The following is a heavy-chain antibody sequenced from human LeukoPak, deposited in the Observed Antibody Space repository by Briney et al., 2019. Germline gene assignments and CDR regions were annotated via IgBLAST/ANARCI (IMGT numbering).Heavy chain of an antibody. CDR3: ARQGRSSIAARTANY. CDR2: IYPGDSDT. CDR1: GYSFTSYW. J-gene: IGHJ4*02. Sequence: GESLKISCKGSGYSFTSYWFGWVRQMPGKGLEWMGIIYPGDSDTRYSPSFQGQVTISADKSISTAYLQWSSLKASDTAMYYCARQGRSSIAARTANYWGQGTLVTVSS. D-gene: IGHD6-6*01. V-gene: IGHV5-51*01.